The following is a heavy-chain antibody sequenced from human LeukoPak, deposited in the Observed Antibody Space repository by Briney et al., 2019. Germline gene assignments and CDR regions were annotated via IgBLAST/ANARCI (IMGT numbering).Heavy chain of an antibody. CDR3: ARAEYDGSGYTVFDY. Sequence: SETLSLTCTVSGGSISSGYYYWSWIREPPGKGLEWFGDVYYSGTTYYNPSLKSRVTISVDTSKNQFSLKLSSMTAADTAVYYCARAEYDGSGYTVFDYWGQGALVTVSS. V-gene: IGHV4-30-4*01. CDR1: GGSISSGYYY. J-gene: IGHJ4*02. D-gene: IGHD3-22*01. CDR2: VYYSGTT.